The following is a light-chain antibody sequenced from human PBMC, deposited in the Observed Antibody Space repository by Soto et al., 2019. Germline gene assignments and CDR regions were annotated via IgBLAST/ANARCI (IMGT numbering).Light chain of an antibody. CDR3: QQRNT. V-gene: IGKV3-11*01. CDR2: DAS. CDR1: QSVSSY. Sequence: EFVLTQSPATQSLSPGKRATLSCRASQSVSSYVAWYQQKPGQAPRLVIYDASSRATGVPPRFSGSGSGTDFTLTISSLEPEDFAVYYCQQRNTFGQGTRLEI. J-gene: IGKJ5*01.